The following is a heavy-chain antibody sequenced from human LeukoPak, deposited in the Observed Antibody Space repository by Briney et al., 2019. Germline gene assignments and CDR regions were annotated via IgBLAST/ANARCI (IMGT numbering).Heavy chain of an antibody. D-gene: IGHD2-15*01. CDR3: ARRINSDSGYYFDH. CDR2: IFHNGNN. CDR1: GDSITSTNW. Sequence: PSGTLSLTCGVSGDSITSTNWWAWVRQSPGKGLQWIGDIFHNGNNNYNPSLKSRVTMSVDKSKNQFSLNLTSVTAADTAIYFCARRINSDSGYYFDHWGQGALVTVSS. J-gene: IGHJ4*02. V-gene: IGHV4-4*02.